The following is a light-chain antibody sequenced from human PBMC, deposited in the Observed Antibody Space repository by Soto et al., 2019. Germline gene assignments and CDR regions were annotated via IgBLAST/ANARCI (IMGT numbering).Light chain of an antibody. Sequence: IQMTQSPSTLSASVGDRVTITCRASQSISSYLNWYQQKPGKAPKLLIYAASSLQSGVPSRFSGSGSGTDFTLTISRLEPEDFAVYYCQQYGSSPGTFGQGTKVDIK. V-gene: IGKV1-39*01. J-gene: IGKJ1*01. CDR2: AAS. CDR3: QQYGSSPGT. CDR1: QSISSY.